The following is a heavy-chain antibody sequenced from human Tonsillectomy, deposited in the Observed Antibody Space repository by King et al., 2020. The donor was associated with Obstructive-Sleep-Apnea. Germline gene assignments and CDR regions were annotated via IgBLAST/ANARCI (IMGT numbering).Heavy chain of an antibody. J-gene: IGHJ3*02. Sequence: QLVQSGGGLVQPGGSLRLSCEASGFTFNIYAMHWVRQAPGKGLEYVSAIGFNGNSTYYANSVKDRFTISRDNSRSTLYLQMGSLRPEDMAVYYCARVGAAVAFDIWGQGTMVTVSS. CDR3: ARVGAAVAFDI. CDR2: IGFNGNST. CDR1: GFTFNIYA. V-gene: IGHV3-64*01. D-gene: IGHD6-25*01.